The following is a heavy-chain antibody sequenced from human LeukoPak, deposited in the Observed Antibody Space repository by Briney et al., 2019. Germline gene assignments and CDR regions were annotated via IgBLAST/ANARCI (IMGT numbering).Heavy chain of an antibody. CDR3: SWGGSGKNWFDP. CDR2: INPSGGST. V-gene: IGHV1-46*01. Sequence: GASAKVSCKASGYTFTSYYMHWVRQAPGQGLEWMGIINPSGGSTSYAQKFQGRVTMTRDTSTSTVYMELSSLRSEDTAVYYCSWGGSGKNWFDPWGQGTLVTVSS. D-gene: IGHD3-10*01. J-gene: IGHJ5*02. CDR1: GYTFTSYY.